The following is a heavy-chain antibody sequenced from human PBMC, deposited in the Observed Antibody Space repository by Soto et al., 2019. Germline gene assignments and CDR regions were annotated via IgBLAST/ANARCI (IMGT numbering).Heavy chain of an antibody. CDR2: ISPDGSQK. CDR3: ARSNHDLSGSYNFDY. Sequence: QVQLVESGGGVVQPGRSLRLSCAASGFTFNTYAIHWVRQAPGKGLDWVALISPDGSQKYADSAKGRFTIARDSSTNTLFLQMNSLRAEDTAVYYCARSNHDLSGSYNFDYWGQGTLVTVSS. D-gene: IGHD1-26*01. CDR1: GFTFNTYA. V-gene: IGHV3-30-3*01. J-gene: IGHJ4*02.